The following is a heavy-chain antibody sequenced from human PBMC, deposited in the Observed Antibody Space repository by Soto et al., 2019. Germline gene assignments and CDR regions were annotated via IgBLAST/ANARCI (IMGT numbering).Heavy chain of an antibody. J-gene: IGHJ3*02. Sequence: SVKVSCKASGGTFSSYAISWVRQAPGQGLEWMGGIIPIFGTANYAQKFQGRVTITADESTSTAYMELSSLRSEDTAVYYCARDLFGDGEYCSGGSCPKGAFDIWGQGTMVTVSS. CDR1: GGTFSSYA. D-gene: IGHD2-15*01. CDR2: IIPIFGTA. V-gene: IGHV1-69*13. CDR3: ARDLFGDGEYCSGGSCPKGAFDI.